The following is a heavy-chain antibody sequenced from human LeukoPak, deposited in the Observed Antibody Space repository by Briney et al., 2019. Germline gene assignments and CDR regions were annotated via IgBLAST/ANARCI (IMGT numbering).Heavy chain of an antibody. J-gene: IGHJ6*02. CDR3: AKVLATRHMHV. CDR2: ISSSGTTI. Sequence: GGSVTLSCAASGFTFSNFVMNRVGQAPGKGLEWVSYISSSGTTIYYADSVKGRFTISRDDAKNSLYLQMSSLRAEDTAVYYCAKVLATRHMHVWGQGNAVTVSS. V-gene: IGHV3-48*03. CDR1: GFTFSNFV.